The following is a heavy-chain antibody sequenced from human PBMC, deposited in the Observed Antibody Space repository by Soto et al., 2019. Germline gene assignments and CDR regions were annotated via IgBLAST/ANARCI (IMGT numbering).Heavy chain of an antibody. CDR3: ARVGWTTVGYYFDY. Sequence: PSETLSLTCSVSGASIGSYYWSWIRQPPGKGLEWIGYIHYGGSTKYNPSLKSRVTISIDTSKNQFSLKLSSVTAADTAVYYCARVGWTTVGYYFDYWGQGALVTVSS. D-gene: IGHD4-17*01. CDR2: IHYGGST. J-gene: IGHJ4*02. CDR1: GASIGSYY. V-gene: IGHV4-59*01.